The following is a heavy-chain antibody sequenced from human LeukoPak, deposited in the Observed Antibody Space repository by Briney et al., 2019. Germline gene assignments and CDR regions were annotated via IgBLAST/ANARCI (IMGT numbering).Heavy chain of an antibody. V-gene: IGHV4-38-2*02. J-gene: IGHJ4*02. CDR1: GYSISSGYY. D-gene: IGHD1-14*01. CDR2: IYHSGST. CDR3: ARDGTGG. Sequence: SETLSLTCTVSGYSISSGYYWGWIRQPPGKGLEWIGSIYHSGSTYYNPSLKSRVTISVDTSKDQFSLKLSSVTAADTAVYYCARDGTGGWGQGTLVTVSS.